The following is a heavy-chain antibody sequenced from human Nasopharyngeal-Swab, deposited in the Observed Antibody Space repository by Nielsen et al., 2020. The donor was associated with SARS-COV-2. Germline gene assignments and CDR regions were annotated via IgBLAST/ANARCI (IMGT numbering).Heavy chain of an antibody. Sequence: ESLKISCAVSGFTFSNSAMTWVRQAPGKGLEWVSAISISGYKTYYADSVRGRFTISRDNSKNTLYLQMNNLRVEDTAMYYCAKEEVPNDYWGQGTLVTVSS. J-gene: IGHJ4*02. V-gene: IGHV3-23*01. CDR1: GFTFSNSA. CDR3: AKEEVPNDY. CDR2: ISISGYKT.